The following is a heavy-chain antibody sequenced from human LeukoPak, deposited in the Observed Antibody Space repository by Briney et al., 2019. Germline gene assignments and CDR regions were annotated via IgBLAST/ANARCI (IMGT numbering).Heavy chain of an antibody. CDR1: GYSISGGYY. CDR3: ARTREMVYAPDY. J-gene: IGHJ4*02. V-gene: IGHV4-38-2*02. Sequence: SETLSLTCTVSGYSISGGYYWGWIRQPPGKGLEWIGSIYHSGSTYYNPSLKSRDTISVDTSKNQFSLKLSSVTAADTAVYYCARTREMVYAPDYWGQGILVTVSS. CDR2: IYHSGST. D-gene: IGHD2-8*01.